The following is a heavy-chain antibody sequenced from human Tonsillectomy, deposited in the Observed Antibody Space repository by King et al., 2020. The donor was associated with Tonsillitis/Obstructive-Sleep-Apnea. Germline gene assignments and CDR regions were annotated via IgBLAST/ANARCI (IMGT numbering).Heavy chain of an antibody. Sequence: EVQLVESGGGLVQPGGSLRLSCEASGFTFSSYWMKWVRQAPGKGLEWVANINEDRSEEYYVDSVKGRFTISRDNAKNSLYLQMNSLRAEDTAVYYCASGLYRIRWIHAFDIWGQGKMVIVSS. V-gene: IGHV3-7*03. J-gene: IGHJ3*02. D-gene: IGHD2-2*02. CDR3: ASGLYRIRWIHAFDI. CDR2: INEDRSEE. CDR1: GFTFSSYW.